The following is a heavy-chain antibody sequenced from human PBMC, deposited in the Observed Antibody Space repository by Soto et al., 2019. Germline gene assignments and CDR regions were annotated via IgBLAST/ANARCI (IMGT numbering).Heavy chain of an antibody. V-gene: IGHV4-59*01. CDR1: GGSISSYY. J-gene: IGHJ6*03. CDR2: IYYSGST. D-gene: IGHD6-13*01. CDR3: ARVNPTVEAGTNYYSYMDV. Sequence: SETLSLTCTVSGGSISSYYWSWIRQPPGKGLEWIGYIYYSGSTNYNPSLKSRVTISVDTSKNQFSLKLSSVTAADTAVYYCARVNPTVEAGTNYYSYMDVWGKGTTVTVSS.